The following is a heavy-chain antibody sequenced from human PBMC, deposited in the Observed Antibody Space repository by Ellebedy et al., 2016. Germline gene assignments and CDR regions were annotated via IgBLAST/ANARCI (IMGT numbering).Heavy chain of an antibody. D-gene: IGHD3-10*01. CDR1: EYSFTSYA. CDR2: ISTHTGNP. J-gene: IGHJ3*02. Sequence: ASVKVSCKASEYSFTSYAINWLRQEPGQGLEWMGWISTHTGNPTYAQGFTGRFVFSLDTPVSTAHLQITSLKTEDTAVYYCARGDYYGSGSKSAFDIWGQGTMITVSS. V-gene: IGHV7-4-1*02. CDR3: ARGDYYGSGSKSAFDI.